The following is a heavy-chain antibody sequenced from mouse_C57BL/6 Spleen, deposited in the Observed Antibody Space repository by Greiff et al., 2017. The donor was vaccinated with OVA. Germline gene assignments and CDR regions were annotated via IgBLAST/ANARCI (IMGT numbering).Heavy chain of an antibody. Sequence: QVQLKESGPELVKPGASVKISCKASGYAFSSSWMNWVKQRPGKGLEWIGRIYPGDGDTNYNGKFTVKATLTADKSSSTAYMQLSSLTSEDSAVYFCARANLDVDHWGKGTTLTGSS. CDR2: IYPGDGDT. D-gene: IGHD4-1*01. CDR3: ARANLDVDH. V-gene: IGHV1-82*01. J-gene: IGHJ2*01. CDR1: GYAFSSSW.